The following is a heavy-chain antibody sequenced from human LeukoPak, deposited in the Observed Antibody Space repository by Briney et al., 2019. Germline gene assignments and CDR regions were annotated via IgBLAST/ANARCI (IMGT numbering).Heavy chain of an antibody. CDR3: GRGRYYYDPLXS. CDR1: GFTFGTYW. D-gene: IGHD3-22*01. CDR2: INPDGNTI. Sequence: AGGSLRLSCAASGFTFGTYWMHWVRQGPGKGLVWVSRINPDGNTITYADSVKGRFTISRDNAKDTLYLQMSGLRAEDTAVYYCGRGRYYYDPLXSXXQGTXVTVS. V-gene: IGHV3-74*03. J-gene: IGHJ5*01.